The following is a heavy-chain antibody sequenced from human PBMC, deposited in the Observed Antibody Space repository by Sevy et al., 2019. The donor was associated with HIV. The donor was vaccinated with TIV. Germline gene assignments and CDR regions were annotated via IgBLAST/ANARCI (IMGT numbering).Heavy chain of an antibody. CDR3: ARDQGHRGATGGYFDY. Sequence: GGSLRLSCAASGFTFSSYGMHWVRQAPGKGLEWVAVIWYDGSNKYYADSVKGRFTISRDNSKNTLYLQMNSLRAEDTAGYYWARDQGHRGATGGYFDYWGQGTLVTVSS. D-gene: IGHD5-12*01. J-gene: IGHJ4*02. CDR1: GFTFSSYG. CDR2: IWYDGSNK. V-gene: IGHV3-33*01.